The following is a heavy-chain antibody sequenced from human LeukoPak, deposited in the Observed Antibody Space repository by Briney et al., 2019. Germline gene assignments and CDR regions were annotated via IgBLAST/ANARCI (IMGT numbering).Heavy chain of an antibody. V-gene: IGHV4-59*01. CDR3: ARGVYIAAAQYGY. D-gene: IGHD6-13*01. CDR1: GGSISSYY. CDR2: IYYRGTT. Sequence: SETLSLTCTVSGGSISSYYWSWIRQPPGKGLEWIGYIYYRGTTNCNPSLKSRVTISVDTSKNQFSLKLSSVTAADTAVYYCARGVYIAAAQYGYWGQGTLVTVSS. J-gene: IGHJ4*02.